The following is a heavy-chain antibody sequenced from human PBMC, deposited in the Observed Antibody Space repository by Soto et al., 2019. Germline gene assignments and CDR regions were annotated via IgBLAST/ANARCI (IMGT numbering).Heavy chain of an antibody. CDR3: AREQLRGVVVAASYMAF. J-gene: IGHJ6*03. D-gene: IGHD2-15*01. CDR1: GGSFSGYY. Sequence: QVQLQQWGAGLLKPSETLSLTCAVYGGSFSGYYWSWIRQPPGKGLEWIGEINNSGSSNSNPSLKSRVTISVDTSKTQFSLKLSSVTAADTAVYYCAREQLRGVVVAASYMAFWGKGTTVTVSS. V-gene: IGHV4-34*01. CDR2: INNSGSS.